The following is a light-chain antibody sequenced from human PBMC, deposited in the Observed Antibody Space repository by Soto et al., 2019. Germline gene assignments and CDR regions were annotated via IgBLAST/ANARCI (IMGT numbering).Light chain of an antibody. V-gene: IGKV1-5*03. CDR2: KAS. CDR1: QSISIW. Sequence: DIQLTQSPSVLSASVGDTVTITCRASQSISIWLAWYQQKPGKAPKILIYKASSLESGVPSRFSGSGSGTEFTLTISSLQPDDFATYYCQQYSTYTPRTFGQGTKVDIK. CDR3: QQYSTYTPRT. J-gene: IGKJ1*01.